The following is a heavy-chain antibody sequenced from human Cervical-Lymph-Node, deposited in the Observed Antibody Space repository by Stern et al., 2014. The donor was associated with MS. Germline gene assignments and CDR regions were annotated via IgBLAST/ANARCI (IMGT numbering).Heavy chain of an antibody. Sequence: QLQLQESGPGLVKPSQTLSLTCTVSGGSISSGGYHWSWIRQHPGKGLEWIGYIYYSGSTSYNPSLKSRVTISVDTSKNQFSLNLSSVTAADTAVYYCARIPRSYYDSSGYYYFDYWGQGTLVTVSS. CDR1: GGSISSGGYH. CDR2: IYYSGST. J-gene: IGHJ4*02. CDR3: ARIPRSYYDSSGYYYFDY. D-gene: IGHD3-22*01. V-gene: IGHV4-31*03.